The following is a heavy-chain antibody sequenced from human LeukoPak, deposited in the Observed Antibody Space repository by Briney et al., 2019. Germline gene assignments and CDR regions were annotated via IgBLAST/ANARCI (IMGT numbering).Heavy chain of an antibody. V-gene: IGHV3-7*01. CDR2: INQDGSEK. CDR1: GLRFGSFW. Sequence: GGSLRLSCTVSGLRFGSFWMSWVRQAPGKGLEWVANINQDGSEKYFVDSVRGRFTISRDNSKNSLHLQMNTLRAEDTAVYYCARERDGRFFDYWGQGTLVTVSS. D-gene: IGHD5-24*01. CDR3: ARERDGRFFDY. J-gene: IGHJ4*02.